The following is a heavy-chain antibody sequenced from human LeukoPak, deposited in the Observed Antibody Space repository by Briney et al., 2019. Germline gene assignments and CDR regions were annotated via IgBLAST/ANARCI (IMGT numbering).Heavy chain of an antibody. CDR1: XXXXSDYX. CDR2: TSSSGSII. V-gene: IGHV3-11*01. J-gene: IGHJ4*02. D-gene: IGHD2-2*01. CDR3: ASAYCSSTSCYEYYFDY. Sequence: PGGSXRLSXXXXXXXXSDYXXSXIRXAPGKGLEWVSYTSSSGSIIYYADSVKGRFTISRDNAKNSLYLQMNSLRVEDTAVYSCASAYCSSTSCYEYYFDYWGQGTLVTVSS.